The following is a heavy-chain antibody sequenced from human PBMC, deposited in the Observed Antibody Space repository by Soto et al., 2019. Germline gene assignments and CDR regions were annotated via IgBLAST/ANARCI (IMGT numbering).Heavy chain of an antibody. CDR2: MTPNSGNT. D-gene: IGHD3-10*01. J-gene: IGHJ4*02. CDR1: GYTFTDYD. CDR3: ARNLYGTGSFDH. V-gene: IGHV1-8*01. Sequence: QVQLMQSGAEVRKPGASVKVSCKASGYTFTDYDINWVRQATGQGLEWVGWMTPNSGNTGYAQKFQGRVTMTRDTSRSTAYMELSSLTSEDTAVYYCARNLYGTGSFDHRGQGTLVTVSS.